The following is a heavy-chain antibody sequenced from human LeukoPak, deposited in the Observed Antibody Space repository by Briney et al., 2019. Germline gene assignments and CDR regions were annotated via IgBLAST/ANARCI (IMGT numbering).Heavy chain of an antibody. J-gene: IGHJ4*02. V-gene: IGHV1-24*01. D-gene: IGHD4-17*01. Sequence: GASVRVSCKVSGDTLTELSMHWVRQAPGKGLEWRGGFYPEDGETIYAQKFQGRVTMTEDTSTDTAYMELSSLRSEDTAVYYCATDLTAGYGDFDYWGQGTLVTVSS. CDR2: FYPEDGET. CDR3: ATDLTAGYGDFDY. CDR1: GDTLTELS.